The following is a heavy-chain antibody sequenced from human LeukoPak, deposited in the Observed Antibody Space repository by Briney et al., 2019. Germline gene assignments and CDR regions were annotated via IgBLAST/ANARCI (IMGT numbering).Heavy chain of an antibody. CDR3: ARARSGYDSFFDY. CDR2: IGTAGDT. D-gene: IGHD5-12*01. Sequence: PGGSLRLSCAASGFTFSSYDMHWVRQATGKGLEWVSAIGTAGDTYYPGSVKGRFTISRENAKNSLYLQMNSLRAGDTAVYYCARARSGYDSFFDYWGQGTLVTVSS. CDR1: GFTFSSYD. J-gene: IGHJ4*02. V-gene: IGHV3-13*01.